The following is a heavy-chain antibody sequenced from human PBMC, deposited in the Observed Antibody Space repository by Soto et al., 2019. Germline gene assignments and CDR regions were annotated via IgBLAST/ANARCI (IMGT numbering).Heavy chain of an antibody. D-gene: IGHD6-19*01. J-gene: IGHJ5*02. CDR2: IIPIFGTA. CDR1: GGTFSSYA. Sequence: GASVKVSCKASGGTFSSYAISWVRQAPGQGLEWMGGIIPIFGTANYAQKFQGRVTITADESTSTAYMELSSLRSEDTAVYYCASARGLAPNWFDPWGQGTLVTVSS. V-gene: IGHV1-69*13. CDR3: ASARGLAPNWFDP.